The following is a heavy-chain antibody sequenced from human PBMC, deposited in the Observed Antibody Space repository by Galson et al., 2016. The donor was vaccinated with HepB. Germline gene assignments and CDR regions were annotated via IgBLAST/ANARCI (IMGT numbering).Heavy chain of an antibody. Sequence: LRLSCATSGFTFNNYGFHWVRQAPGKGLEWVAVIWYDGSKEFYADYAKSRFTISRDDSKNTLFLQMNSLRGEDTALYYCARGRSSAGYYGLDVWGQGTAVTVSS. CDR3: ARGRSSAGYYGLDV. J-gene: IGHJ6*02. V-gene: IGHV3-33*02. D-gene: IGHD6-25*01. CDR1: GFTFNNYG. CDR2: IWYDGSKE.